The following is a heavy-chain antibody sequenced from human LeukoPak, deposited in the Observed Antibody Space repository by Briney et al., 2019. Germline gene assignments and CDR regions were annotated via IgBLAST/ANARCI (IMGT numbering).Heavy chain of an antibody. CDR1: GGSISSYY. V-gene: IGHV4-59*01. D-gene: IGHD6-13*01. Sequence: SETLSLTCTVSGGSISSYYWSWIRQPPGKGLEWIGYIYYSGGTNYNPSLKSRVTISVDTSKNQFSLKLSSVTAADTAVYYCVRQQLAANWFDPWGQGTLVTVPS. CDR2: IYYSGGT. CDR3: VRQQLAANWFDP. J-gene: IGHJ5*02.